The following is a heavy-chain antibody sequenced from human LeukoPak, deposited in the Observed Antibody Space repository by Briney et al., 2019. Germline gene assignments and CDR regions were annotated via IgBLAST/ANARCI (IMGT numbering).Heavy chain of an antibody. J-gene: IGHJ6*02. Sequence: GGSLRLSCAASGFTFSSYGMHWVRQAPGKGLEGVAVIRYDGSNKYYADSVKGRFTISRGNSKNPLSLQMNSLRAEDTAVYYCTRVESAAGTFHYYGMDVWGQGTTVTVSS. CDR2: IRYDGSNK. D-gene: IGHD6-13*01. CDR1: GFTFSSYG. V-gene: IGHV3-33*01. CDR3: TRVESAAGTFHYYGMDV.